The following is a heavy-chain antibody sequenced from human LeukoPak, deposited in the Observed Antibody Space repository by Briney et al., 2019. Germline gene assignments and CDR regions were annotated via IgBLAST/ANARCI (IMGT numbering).Heavy chain of an antibody. D-gene: IGHD6-13*01. CDR1: GGSISSSSYY. V-gene: IGHV4-39*01. CDR3: ARLIGSGSWYLATYFDY. J-gene: IGHJ4*02. CDR2: IYYSGST. Sequence: KPSETLSLTCTVSGGSISSSSYYWGWIRQPPGKGLEWIGSIYYSGSTYYNPSLKSRVTISVDTSKNQFSLKLSSVTAADTAVYYCARLIGSGSWYLATYFDYWGQETLVTVSS.